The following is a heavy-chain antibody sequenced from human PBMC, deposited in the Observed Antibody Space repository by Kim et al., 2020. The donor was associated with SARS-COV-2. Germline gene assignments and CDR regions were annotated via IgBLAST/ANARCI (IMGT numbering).Heavy chain of an antibody. J-gene: IGHJ6*02. Sequence: SETLSLTCAVYGGSFSGYYWSWIRQPPGKGLEWIGEINHSGSTNYNPSLKSRVTISVDTSKNQFSLKLSSVTAADTAVYYCARESFGGYCSGGSCYGGMDVWGQGTTVTVSS. V-gene: IGHV4-34*01. D-gene: IGHD2-15*01. CDR3: ARESFGGYCSGGSCYGGMDV. CDR1: GGSFSGYY. CDR2: INHSGST.